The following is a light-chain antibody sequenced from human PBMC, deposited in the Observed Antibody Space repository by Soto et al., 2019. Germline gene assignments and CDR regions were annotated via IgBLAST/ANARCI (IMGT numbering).Light chain of an antibody. CDR3: SSYTSSSTLV. CDR2: DVS. J-gene: IGLJ1*01. CDR1: SSDVGGYNY. V-gene: IGLV2-14*01. Sequence: QSVLTQPASVSGSPGQSITISCTGTSSDVGGYNYASWYQQHPGKAPKLMIYDVSNRPSGVSNRFSGSKSGNTASLTISGLQAEDEADYYCSSYTSSSTLVFGTGTQLTVL.